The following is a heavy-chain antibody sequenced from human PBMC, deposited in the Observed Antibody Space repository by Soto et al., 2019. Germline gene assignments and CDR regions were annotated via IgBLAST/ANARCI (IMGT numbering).Heavy chain of an antibody. V-gene: IGHV1-18*01. Sequence: GASVKVSCKASGYTFTSYGISWVRQAPGQGLEWMGWISAYNGNTNYAQKLQGRVTMTTDTSTSTAYMELRSLRSDDTAVYYCARVFGGYDSSLHYFDYWGQGTLVTVSS. CDR1: GYTFTSYG. J-gene: IGHJ4*02. CDR3: ARVFGGYDSSLHYFDY. CDR2: ISAYNGNT. D-gene: IGHD5-12*01.